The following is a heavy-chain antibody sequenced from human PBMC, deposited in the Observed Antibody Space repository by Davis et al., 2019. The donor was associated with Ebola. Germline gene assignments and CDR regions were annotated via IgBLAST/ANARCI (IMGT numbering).Heavy chain of an antibody. V-gene: IGHV1-18*04. D-gene: IGHD3-10*01. CDR3: ARDYGSGSYYTTYFDY. J-gene: IGHJ4*02. CDR1: GYTFTSYG. Sequence: ASVKVSCKASGYTFTSYGISWVRQAPGQGLEWMGWISAYNGNTNYAQKLQGRVTMTTDTSTSTAYMELRSLRSDDTAVYYCARDYGSGSYYTTYFDYWGQGTLVTVSS. CDR2: ISAYNGNT.